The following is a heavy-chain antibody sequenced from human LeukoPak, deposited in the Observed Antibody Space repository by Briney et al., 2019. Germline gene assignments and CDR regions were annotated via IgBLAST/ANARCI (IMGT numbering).Heavy chain of an antibody. J-gene: IGHJ4*02. D-gene: IGHD4-17*01. Sequence: GGSLRLSCAASGFTFRNHWMSWVRQTPGKGLEWVGNIQEDGSAQYYVDSVKGRFTISRDNAKNSLYLQMNSLRVDDTAVYYCARVAYGDRYWGQGTLVTVSS. CDR3: ARVAYGDRY. CDR1: GFTFRNHW. CDR2: IQEDGSAQ. V-gene: IGHV3-7*01.